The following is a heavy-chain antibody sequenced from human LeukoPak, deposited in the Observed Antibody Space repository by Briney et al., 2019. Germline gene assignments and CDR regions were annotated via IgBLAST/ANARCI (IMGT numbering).Heavy chain of an antibody. V-gene: IGHV1-46*01. Sequence: PGASVKVSCKASGYTFSSYYMHWVRQAPGQGLEWMGIINPSGGSTSYAQKFQGRVTMARDTSTSTVYMELSSLRSEDTAVYYCARGSYDFWSAQGGAFDIWGQGTMVTVSS. J-gene: IGHJ3*02. D-gene: IGHD3-3*01. CDR1: GYTFSSYY. CDR2: INPSGGST. CDR3: ARGSYDFWSAQGGAFDI.